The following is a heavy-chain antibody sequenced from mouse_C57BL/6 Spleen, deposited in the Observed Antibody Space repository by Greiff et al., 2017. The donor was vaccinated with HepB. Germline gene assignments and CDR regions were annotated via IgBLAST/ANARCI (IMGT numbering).Heavy chain of an antibody. CDR3: ARRGPHYYGSSYWYFDV. V-gene: IGHV1-50*01. CDR1: GYTFTSYW. Sequence: QVQLQQPGAELVKPGASVKLSCKASGYTFTSYWMQWVKQRPGQGLEWIGEIDPSDSYTNYNQKFKGKATLTVDTSSSTAYMQLSSLTSEDSAVYYWARRGPHYYGSSYWYFDVWGTGTTVTVSS. J-gene: IGHJ1*03. D-gene: IGHD1-1*01. CDR2: IDPSDSYT.